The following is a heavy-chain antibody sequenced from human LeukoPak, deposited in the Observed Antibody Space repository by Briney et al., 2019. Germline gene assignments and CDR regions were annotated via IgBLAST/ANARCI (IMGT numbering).Heavy chain of an antibody. D-gene: IGHD2-2*01. J-gene: IGHJ6*02. CDR3: ARVVPAAMMSGFGMDV. CDR2: IYYSGST. Sequence: PSETLSLTCTVSGGSISSGGSYWSWIRQHPGKGLEWIGYIYYSGSTYYNPSLKSRVTISVDTSKNQFSLKLSSVTAADTAVYYCARVVPAAMMSGFGMDVWGQGTTVTVSS. V-gene: IGHV4-31*03. CDR1: GGSISSGGSY.